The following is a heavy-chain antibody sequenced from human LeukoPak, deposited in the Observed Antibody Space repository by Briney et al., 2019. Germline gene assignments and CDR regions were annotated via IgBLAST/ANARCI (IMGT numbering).Heavy chain of an antibody. V-gene: IGHV3-7*01. Sequence: PGGSLRLSCAASEFTFSSYWMSWVRQAPGKGLEWVANIKQDGSEKYYVDSVKGRFTISRDNAKNSLYLQMNSLRAEDTAVYYCARDLGYCSGGSCYLSDYWGQGTLVTVSS. CDR3: ARDLGYCSGGSCYLSDY. J-gene: IGHJ4*02. CDR1: EFTFSSYW. CDR2: IKQDGSEK. D-gene: IGHD2-15*01.